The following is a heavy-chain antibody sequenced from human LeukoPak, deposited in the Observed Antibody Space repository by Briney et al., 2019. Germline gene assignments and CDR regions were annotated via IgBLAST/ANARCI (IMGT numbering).Heavy chain of an antibody. CDR3: ARHKDYYYSYMDV. CDR1: GYSINIGYS. V-gene: IGHV4-38-2*02. Sequence: PSETLSLACTVSGYSINIGYSWGWIRQPPGKGLEWIGSIYHSGSTYYNPSLKSRVTISVDTSKNQFSLKLSSVTAADTAVYYCARHKDYYYSYMDVWGKGTTVTISS. J-gene: IGHJ6*03. CDR2: IYHSGST.